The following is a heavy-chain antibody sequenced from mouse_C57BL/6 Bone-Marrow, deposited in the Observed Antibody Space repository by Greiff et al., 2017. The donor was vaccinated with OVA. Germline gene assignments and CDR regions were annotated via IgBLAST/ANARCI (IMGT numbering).Heavy chain of an antibody. Sequence: VQLQQPGAELVKPGASVKMSCKASGYTFTSYWLTWVKQRPGQGLEWIGDIYPGSGSTNYNEKFKSKATLTVDTSSSTAYMQLSSLTSEDSAVYYCARPYDYDGGDYWGQGTTLTVSS. CDR3: ARPYDYDGGDY. J-gene: IGHJ2*01. V-gene: IGHV1-55*01. CDR1: GYTFTSYW. D-gene: IGHD2-4*01. CDR2: IYPGSGST.